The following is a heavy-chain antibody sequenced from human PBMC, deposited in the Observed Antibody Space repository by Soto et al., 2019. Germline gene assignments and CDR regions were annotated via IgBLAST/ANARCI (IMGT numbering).Heavy chain of an antibody. Sequence: ASVKVSCKASGYTFTSYAMHWVRQAPGQRLEWMGWINAGNGNTKYSQKFQGRVTITRDTSASTAYMELSSLRSEDTAVYYCAREMACSGGSCYLMNWFDPWRQGTLVTVSS. CDR3: AREMACSGGSCYLMNWFDP. CDR1: GYTFTSYA. CDR2: INAGNGNT. V-gene: IGHV1-3*01. J-gene: IGHJ5*02. D-gene: IGHD2-15*01.